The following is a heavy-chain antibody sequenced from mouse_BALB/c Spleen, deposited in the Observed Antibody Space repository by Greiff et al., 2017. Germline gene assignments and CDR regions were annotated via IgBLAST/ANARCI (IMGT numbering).Heavy chain of an antibody. CDR1: GYTFTSYV. J-gene: IGHJ3*01. CDR3: AREKDGYYAWFAY. D-gene: IGHD2-3*01. V-gene: IGHV1-14*01. Sequence: EVQLQQSGPELVKPGASVKMSCKASGYTFTSYVMHWVKQKPGQGLEWIGYINPYNDGTKYNEKFKGKATLTSDKSSSTAYMELSSLTSEDSAVYYCAREKDGYYAWFAYWGQGTLVTVSA. CDR2: INPYNDGT.